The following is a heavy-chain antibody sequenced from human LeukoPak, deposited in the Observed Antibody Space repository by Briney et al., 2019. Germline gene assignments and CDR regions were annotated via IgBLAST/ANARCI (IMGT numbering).Heavy chain of an antibody. CDR2: IYYSGST. CDR1: GGSISSYY. CDR3: ARVRDYYYDMDV. J-gene: IGHJ6*02. Sequence: SETLSLTCTVSGGSISSYYWSWIRQPPGKGLEWIGYIYYSGSTNYNPSLKSRVTISVDTSKNQFSLKLSSVTAADTALYYCARVRDYYYDMDVWGQGTTVTVSS. V-gene: IGHV4-59*01.